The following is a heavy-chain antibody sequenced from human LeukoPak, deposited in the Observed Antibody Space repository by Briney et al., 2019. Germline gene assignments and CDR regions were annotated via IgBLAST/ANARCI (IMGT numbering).Heavy chain of an antibody. Sequence: ASVKVSCKASGGTFSSYAISWVRQAPGQGLEWMGGIIPIFGTANYAQKFQGRVTITADESTSTAYMELSSLRSEDTAVYYCARDAMGGRGSSYFRWGQGTLVTVSS. D-gene: IGHD5-18*01. CDR3: ARDAMGGRGSSYFR. V-gene: IGHV1-69*13. J-gene: IGHJ4*02. CDR1: GGTFSSYA. CDR2: IIPIFGTA.